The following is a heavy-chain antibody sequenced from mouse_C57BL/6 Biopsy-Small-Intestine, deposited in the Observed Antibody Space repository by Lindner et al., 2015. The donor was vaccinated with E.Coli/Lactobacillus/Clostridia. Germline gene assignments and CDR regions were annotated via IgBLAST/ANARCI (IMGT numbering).Heavy chain of an antibody. D-gene: IGHD2-3*01. V-gene: IGHV1-39*01. J-gene: IGHJ2*01. Sequence: VQLQESGPELVRPGASVKISCKTSGYSFTDCYMNWVKQSHGKSLEWIGIINPNYGTTSYNQKFKGKATLTVDQSSSTAYMQPNSLTSEDSAVYYCARTGYYPFDYWGQGTTLTVSS. CDR1: GYSFTDCY. CDR3: ARTGYYPFDY. CDR2: INPNYGTT.